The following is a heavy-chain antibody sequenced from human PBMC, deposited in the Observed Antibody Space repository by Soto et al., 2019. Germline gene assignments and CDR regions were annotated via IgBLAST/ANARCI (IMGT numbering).Heavy chain of an antibody. V-gene: IGHV3-23*01. CDR1: GFTFSSYA. Sequence: PGGSLRLSCAASGFTFSSYAMGWVRQAPGKGLEWVSAISGSGGSTYYADSVKGRFTISRDNSKNTLYLQMNSLRAEDTAVYYCAKDTIRYYDILTGVDYWGQGTLVTVSS. D-gene: IGHD3-9*01. J-gene: IGHJ4*02. CDR2: ISGSGGST. CDR3: AKDTIRYYDILTGVDY.